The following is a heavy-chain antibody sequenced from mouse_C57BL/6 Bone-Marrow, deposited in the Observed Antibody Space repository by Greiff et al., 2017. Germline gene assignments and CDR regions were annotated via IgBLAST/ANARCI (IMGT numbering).Heavy chain of an antibody. Sequence: VKQSCKASGYTFTSYWIHWVKQRPGQGLEWIGEIDPSDSYTNYNQKFKGKSTLTVDKSSSTAYMQHSSLTSEDSAVYYCSRDYGRSYEAWFAYWGQGTRVTVSA. J-gene: IGHJ3*01. CDR1: GYTFTSYW. V-gene: IGHV1-69*01. D-gene: IGHD1-1*01. CDR3: SRDYGRSYEAWFAY. CDR2: IDPSDSYT.